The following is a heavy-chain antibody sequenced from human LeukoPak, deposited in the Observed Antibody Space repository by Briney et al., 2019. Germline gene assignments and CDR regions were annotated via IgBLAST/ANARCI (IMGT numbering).Heavy chain of an antibody. CDR3: ARDPSRRSSIAARRVGFDP. CDR2: IIPIFGTA. CDR1: GGTFSSYA. D-gene: IGHD6-6*01. Sequence: RWASVKVSCKASGGTFSSYAISWVRQAPGQGLEWMGGIIPIFGTANYAQKFQGRVTITTDESTSTAYMELSSLRSEDTAVYYCARDPSRRSSIAARRVGFDPWGQGTLVTVSS. V-gene: IGHV1-69*05. J-gene: IGHJ5*02.